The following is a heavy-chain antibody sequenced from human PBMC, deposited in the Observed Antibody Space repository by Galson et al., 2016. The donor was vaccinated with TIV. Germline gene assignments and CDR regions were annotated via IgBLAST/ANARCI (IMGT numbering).Heavy chain of an antibody. CDR2: IDRADDK. V-gene: IGHV2-70*11. Sequence: PALVNPTQTPTLTCTFSGFSLTTDGLCVNWIRQPPGKALEWLARIDRADDKSSTSSLTTRPTISKDTSKNQVVLRKTNMDPVDTATYYCARISGYYDHSGHFIPRSFDYWGQGTPVTVSS. CDR1: GFSLTTDGLC. J-gene: IGHJ4*02. D-gene: IGHD3-22*01. CDR3: ARISGYYDHSGHFIPRSFDY.